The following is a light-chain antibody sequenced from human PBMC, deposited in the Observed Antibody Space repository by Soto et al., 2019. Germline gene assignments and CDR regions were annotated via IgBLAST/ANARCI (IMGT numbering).Light chain of an antibody. V-gene: IGLV1-44*01. CDR2: SNN. J-gene: IGLJ3*02. CDR1: SSNIGINT. CDR3: AAWDDSLNGPV. Sequence: QSVLTQPPSASGTPGQRVTISCSGSSSNIGINTVNWYQQLPGTAPKLVIYSNNQRPSGVPDRFSGSKSGTSASLAISGLQSEDEADYYCAAWDDSLNGPVFGGGTKLTVL.